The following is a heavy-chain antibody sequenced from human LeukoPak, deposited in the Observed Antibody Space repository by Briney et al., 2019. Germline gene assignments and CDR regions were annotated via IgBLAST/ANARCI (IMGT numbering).Heavy chain of an antibody. Sequence: ASETLSLTCGVYDLPFSGYYWSWVRQTPERGLEWIGEINDRGLTDYNPSLKSRVTLSVDPSKKQFSLTLTSVTAADTAMYFCARDPTTLYNVAYYFDTWGQGTLVTVSS. CDR1: DLPFSGYY. CDR2: INDRGLT. J-gene: IGHJ4*02. CDR3: ARDPTTLYNVAYYFDT. D-gene: IGHD5/OR15-5a*01. V-gene: IGHV4-34*01.